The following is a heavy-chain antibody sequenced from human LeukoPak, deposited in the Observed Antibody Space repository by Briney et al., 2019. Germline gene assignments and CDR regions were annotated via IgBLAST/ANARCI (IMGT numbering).Heavy chain of an antibody. Sequence: SQTLSLTCTVSGGSISSYYWSWIRQPAGQGLEWIGRIYTSGSTNYNPSLKSRVTMPVDTSKNQSSLKLSSVTAADTAVYYCARVSAAGFPFDYWGQGTLVTVSS. CDR3: ARVSAAGFPFDY. V-gene: IGHV4-4*07. D-gene: IGHD6-13*01. J-gene: IGHJ4*02. CDR2: IYTSGST. CDR1: GGSISSYY.